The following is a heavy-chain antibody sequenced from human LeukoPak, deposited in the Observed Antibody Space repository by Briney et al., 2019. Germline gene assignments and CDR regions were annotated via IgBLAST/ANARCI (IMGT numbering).Heavy chain of an antibody. J-gene: IGHJ4*02. CDR1: GFTFSSYE. V-gene: IGHV3-48*03. Sequence: GGSLRLSCAASGFTFSSYEMNWVRQAPGKGLEWVSYISSNGSTIYYADSVKGRFTISRDNAKNSLYLQMNSLRAEDTAVYYCAREIRIGWFDYWGQGTLVTVSS. D-gene: IGHD2-15*01. CDR2: ISSNGSTI. CDR3: AREIRIGWFDY.